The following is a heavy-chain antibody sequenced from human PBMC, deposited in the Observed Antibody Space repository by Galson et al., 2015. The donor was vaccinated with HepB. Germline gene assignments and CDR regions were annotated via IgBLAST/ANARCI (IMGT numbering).Heavy chain of an antibody. J-gene: IGHJ4*02. CDR2: ISANGVAT. Sequence: SLRLSCAASGITFSIYAMSWVRQAPGKGLEWVSGISANGVATYYADSVKGRFTISRDNSKNTLYLQMSSLRAEDTAIYYCAKLRLPFLEWLLTSDYWGQGTLVTVSS. D-gene: IGHD3-3*01. CDR1: GITFSIYA. V-gene: IGHV3-23*01. CDR3: AKLRLPFLEWLLTSDY.